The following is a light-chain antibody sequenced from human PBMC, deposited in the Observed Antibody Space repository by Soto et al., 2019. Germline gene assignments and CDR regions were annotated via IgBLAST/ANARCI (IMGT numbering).Light chain of an antibody. J-gene: IGLJ1*01. CDR2: DVR. CDR3: SSYTTMSTRV. Sequence: QSALTQPASVCGSPGQSITISCTGTNSDVGGNDYVSWYQQHPGKAPKVLIYDVRNRPSGVSNRFSGSKSGNTASLTISGLQAEDEADYYCSSYTTMSTRVFGTGTKLTVL. V-gene: IGLV2-14*01. CDR1: NSDVGGNDY.